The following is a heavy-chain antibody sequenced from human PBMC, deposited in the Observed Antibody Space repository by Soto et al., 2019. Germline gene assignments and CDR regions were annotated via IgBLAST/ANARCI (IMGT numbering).Heavy chain of an antibody. CDR2: IYYSGST. V-gene: IGHV4-59*01. Sequence: PSETLSLTCTVSGGSISSYYWSWIRQPPGKGLEWIGYIYYSGSTNYNPSLKSRVTISVDTSKNQFSLKLSSVTAAYTAVYYCARGSMVRGVNYYYGMDVWGQGTTVTVSS. J-gene: IGHJ6*02. CDR1: GGSISSYY. D-gene: IGHD3-10*01. CDR3: ARGSMVRGVNYYYGMDV.